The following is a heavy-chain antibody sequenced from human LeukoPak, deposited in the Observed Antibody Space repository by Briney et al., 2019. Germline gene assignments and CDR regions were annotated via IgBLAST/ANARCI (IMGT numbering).Heavy chain of an antibody. CDR3: AKDAYGGATFFYYMDV. V-gene: IGHV3-9*01. CDR1: GFTFDDYA. J-gene: IGHJ6*03. Sequence: PGGSLRLSCAGSGFTFDDYAMHWVRQTPRKGLEWVSGISWNSGNIAYADFVGGRFTISRDNAKSSLSLQMNSLSDEDTAVYYCAKDAYGGATFFYYMDVWGKGTTVTVSS. D-gene: IGHD2/OR15-2a*01. CDR2: ISWNSGNI.